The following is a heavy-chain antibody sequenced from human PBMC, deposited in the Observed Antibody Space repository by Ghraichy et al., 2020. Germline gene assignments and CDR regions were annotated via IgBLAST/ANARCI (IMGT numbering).Heavy chain of an antibody. CDR1: GGTFSSYA. D-gene: IGHD3-3*01. V-gene: IGHV1-69*13. CDR2: IIPIFGTA. J-gene: IGHJ5*02. Sequence: SVKVSCKASGGTFSSYAISWVRQAPGQGLEWMGGIIPIFGTANYAQKFQGRVTITADESTSTAYMELSSLRSEDTAVYYCARGGAIFGVVHWFDPWGQGTLVTVSS. CDR3: ARGGAIFGVVHWFDP.